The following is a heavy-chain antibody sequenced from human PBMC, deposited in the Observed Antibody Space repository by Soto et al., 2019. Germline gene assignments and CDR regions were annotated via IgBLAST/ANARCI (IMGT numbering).Heavy chain of an antibody. CDR3: IGSFPF. D-gene: IGHD3-10*01. CDR1: GFPFANFL. Sequence: EVNLVESGGGLVEPGRSLRLSCITSGFPFANFLMSWFRQAPGKGLEWVGFIRSQPYGGTTQYAPSVSGRFIISRDDSKGILYLQMNSLTTEDSGVYYCIGSFPFWGQGTLGTVSS. CDR2: IRSQPYGGTT. V-gene: IGHV3-49*03. J-gene: IGHJ4*02.